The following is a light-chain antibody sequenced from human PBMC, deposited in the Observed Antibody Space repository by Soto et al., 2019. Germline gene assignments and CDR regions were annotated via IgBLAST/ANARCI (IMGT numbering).Light chain of an antibody. J-gene: IGLJ3*02. V-gene: IGLV2-14*03. Sequence: QSALTQPASVSGSPGQSITISCTGTASDVGGYNYVSWYQQHPGKAPKLMIYDVSNRPSGVSNRFSGSKSGNTASLTISGLQADDEADYYCSSYTRSSTRVFGGGTKVTVL. CDR1: ASDVGGYNY. CDR2: DVS. CDR3: SSYTRSSTRV.